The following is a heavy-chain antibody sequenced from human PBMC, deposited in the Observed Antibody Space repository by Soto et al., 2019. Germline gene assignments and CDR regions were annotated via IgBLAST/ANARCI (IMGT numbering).Heavy chain of an antibody. J-gene: IGHJ5*02. V-gene: IGHV3-21*01. CDR2: ISSSSSYI. CDR1: GFTFSSYS. Sequence: EVQLVESGGGLVKPGGSLRLSCAASGFTFSSYSMNWVRQAPGKGLEWVSSISSSSSYIYYADSVKGRFTISRDNAKNSLYLQMNSLRAEDTAVYYCAREPEQQLVTGPWYNWFDPWGQGTLVTVSS. CDR3: AREPEQQLVTGPWYNWFDP. D-gene: IGHD6-13*01.